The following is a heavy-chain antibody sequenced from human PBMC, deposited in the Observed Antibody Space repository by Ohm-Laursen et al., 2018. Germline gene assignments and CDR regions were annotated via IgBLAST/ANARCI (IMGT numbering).Heavy chain of an antibody. J-gene: IGHJ6*02. D-gene: IGHD6-13*01. CDR1: GFTFDDYA. CDR2: ISWNSGSI. Sequence: SLRLSCAASGFTFDDYAMHWVRHAPGKGLEWVSGISWNSGSIGYADSVKGRFTISRDNAKNSLYLQMNSLRAEDTALYYCAKDMRVGSSWPAGYYYYYGMDVWGQGTTVTVSS. V-gene: IGHV3-9*01. CDR3: AKDMRVGSSWPAGYYYYYGMDV.